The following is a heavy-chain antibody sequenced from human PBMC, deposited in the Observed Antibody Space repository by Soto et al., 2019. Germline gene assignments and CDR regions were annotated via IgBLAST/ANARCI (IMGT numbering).Heavy chain of an antibody. D-gene: IGHD6-19*01. CDR3: ARDREAGYNFYYGMDV. CDR2: IYTSASI. Sequence: TSETLSLTCSVSGADTNTYSWTWIRQPAGKGLEWIGRIYTSASINYNPSLRGRVTLSVDTSTNQVSLKLASVTAADTAVYYCARDREAGYNFYYGMDVWGQGTTVTVSS. V-gene: IGHV4-4*07. CDR1: GADTNTYS. J-gene: IGHJ6*02.